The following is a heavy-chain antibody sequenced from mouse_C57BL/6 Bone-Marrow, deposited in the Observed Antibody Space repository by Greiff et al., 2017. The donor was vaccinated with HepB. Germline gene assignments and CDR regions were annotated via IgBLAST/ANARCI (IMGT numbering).Heavy chain of an antibody. Sequence: QVQLKQPGTELVKPGASVKLSCKASGYTFTSYWMHWVKQRPGQGLEWIGNINPSNGGTNYNEKFKSKATLTVDKSSSTAYMQLSSLTSEDSAVYYCARSDDGYLYYYAMDYWGQGTSVTVSS. V-gene: IGHV1-53*01. D-gene: IGHD2-3*01. CDR3: ARSDDGYLYYYAMDY. CDR1: GYTFTSYW. CDR2: INPSNGGT. J-gene: IGHJ4*01.